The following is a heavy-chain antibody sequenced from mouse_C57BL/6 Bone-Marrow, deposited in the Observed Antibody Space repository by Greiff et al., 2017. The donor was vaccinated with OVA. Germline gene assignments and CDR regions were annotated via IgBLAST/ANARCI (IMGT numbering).Heavy chain of an antibody. Sequence: EVMLVESGGGLVQPGGSLKLSCAASGFTFSDYYMYWVRQTPEKRLEWVAYISNGGGSNYSSDTVKGRFTISRANDKDTLDRQMSRQKTEDTAMYNCARRWNDDGSFAYWGQGTLVTVSA. CDR1: GFTFSDYY. CDR2: ISNGGGSN. J-gene: IGHJ3*01. CDR3: ARRWNDDGSFAY. D-gene: IGHD2-4*01. V-gene: IGHV5-12*01.